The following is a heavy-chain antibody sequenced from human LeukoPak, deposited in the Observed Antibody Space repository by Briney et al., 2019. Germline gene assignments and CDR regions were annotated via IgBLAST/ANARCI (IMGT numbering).Heavy chain of an antibody. D-gene: IGHD2-2*01. V-gene: IGHV4-39*01. CDR3: ARQLGYCSSTSCYADKVDY. J-gene: IGHJ4*02. CDR2: IHYSGST. Sequence: SETLSLTCTVSGGSISSSSYYWGWIRQPPGKGLEWIGSIHYSGSTYYNPSLKSRDTISVDTPKNQFSLKLSSVTAPDTAVYYCARQLGYCSSTSCYADKVDYWGQGTLVTVSS. CDR1: GGSISSSSYY.